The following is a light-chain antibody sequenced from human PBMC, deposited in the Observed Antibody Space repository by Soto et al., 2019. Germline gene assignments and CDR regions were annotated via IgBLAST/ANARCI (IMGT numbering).Light chain of an antibody. CDR2: DAS. Sequence: DIQMTQSPSSVSASVGDRVTITCRASQGIRSWLAWYQQKPGKAPKLLIYDASSLQSGVPSRFSGSGSGTDFTLIISSLQPEDFATYYFQQANSFPITFGQGTRLEIK. V-gene: IGKV1D-12*01. CDR3: QQANSFPIT. J-gene: IGKJ5*01. CDR1: QGIRSW.